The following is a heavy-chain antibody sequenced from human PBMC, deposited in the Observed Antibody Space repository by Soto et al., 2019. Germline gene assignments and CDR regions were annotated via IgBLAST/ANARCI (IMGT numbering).Heavy chain of an antibody. J-gene: IGHJ5*02. CDR2: IYTSGST. CDR3: ARETPTATVTTIYNWFDP. CDR1: GGSISSYY. V-gene: IGHV4-4*07. D-gene: IGHD4-17*01. Sequence: SETLSLTCTVSGGSISSYYWSWIRQPAGKGLEWIGRIYTSGSTNYNPSLKSRVTMSVDTSKNQFSLKLSSVTAADTAVYYCARETPTATVTTIYNWFDPWGQGTLVTVSS.